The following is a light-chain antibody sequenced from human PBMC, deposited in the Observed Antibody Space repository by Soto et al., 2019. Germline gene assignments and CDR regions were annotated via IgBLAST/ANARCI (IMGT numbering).Light chain of an antibody. V-gene: IGKV3-20*01. Sequence: IVLTQSLGTLSLYPGEGATLSCRTSQSVSIRHLAWYQQRPGQAPRLLIYATSDRATGTPDRFSGSGSGTDFTLTITSLEPEDFAVYYCQQYGTSWTFGHGTKVEI. J-gene: IGKJ1*01. CDR3: QQYGTSWT. CDR1: QSVSIRH. CDR2: ATS.